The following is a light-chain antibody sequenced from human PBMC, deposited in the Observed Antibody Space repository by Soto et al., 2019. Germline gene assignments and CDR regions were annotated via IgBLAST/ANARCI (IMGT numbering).Light chain of an antibody. J-gene: IGKJ1*01. V-gene: IGKV1-5*03. CDR2: KAS. Sequence: DIQMTQSPSTLSASVGDRVTITCRASQTISSWLAWYQQKPGKAPKLLIYKASTLKSGVPSRFSGSGSGTEFTLTISSLQPDDFATYYCQHYNSYLEAFGQGTKV. CDR3: QHYNSYLEA. CDR1: QTISSW.